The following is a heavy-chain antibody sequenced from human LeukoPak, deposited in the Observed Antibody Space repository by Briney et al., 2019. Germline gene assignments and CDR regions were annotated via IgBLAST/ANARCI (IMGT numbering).Heavy chain of an antibody. V-gene: IGHV4-39*01. CDR3: ARRSSGSFTVTRWFPFDY. CDR2: IYYSGST. Sequence: PSETLSLTCTVSGGSISSSSYYWGWIRQPPGKGLEWIGSIYYSGSTYYNPSLKSRVTISVDTSKNQFSLKLSSVTAADTAVYYCARRSSGSFTVTRWFPFDYWGQGTLVTVSS. J-gene: IGHJ4*02. D-gene: IGHD3-10*01. CDR1: GGSISSSSYY.